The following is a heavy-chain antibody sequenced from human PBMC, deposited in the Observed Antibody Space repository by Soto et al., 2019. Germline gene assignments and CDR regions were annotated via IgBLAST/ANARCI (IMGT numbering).Heavy chain of an antibody. Sequence: QVQLQESGPGLVKPSQTLSLTCTVSGGSISSGNYYWSWIRQPPGKGLEWIGFISYSGTTHYSASLMSRVSISVDTSKNQFSLDLSSVTAADTAVYYCATMGTPVTGLYYFDYWGQGTLVTVSS. V-gene: IGHV4-30-4*01. J-gene: IGHJ4*02. CDR3: ATMGTPVTGLYYFDY. CDR2: ISYSGTT. D-gene: IGHD4-17*01. CDR1: GGSISSGNYY.